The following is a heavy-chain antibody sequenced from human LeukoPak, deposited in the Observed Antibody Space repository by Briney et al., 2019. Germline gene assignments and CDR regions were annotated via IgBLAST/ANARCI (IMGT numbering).Heavy chain of an antibody. D-gene: IGHD2-2*01. CDR2: IRYDGSNK. CDR3: AKEGVSCRSTSCYGYFDY. V-gene: IGHV3-30*02. J-gene: IGHJ4*02. Sequence: GGSLRLSCAASGFTLSSYWMSWVRQAPGKGLEWVTFIRYDGSNKYYADSVKGRFTISRDNSKNTLYLQMNSLRAEDTAVYYCAKEGVSCRSTSCYGYFDYWGQGTLVTVSS. CDR1: GFTLSSYW.